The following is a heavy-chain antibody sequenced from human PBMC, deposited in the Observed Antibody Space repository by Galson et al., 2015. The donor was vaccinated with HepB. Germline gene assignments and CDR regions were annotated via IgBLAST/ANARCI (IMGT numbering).Heavy chain of an antibody. CDR2: IKSKIDGGTT. D-gene: IGHD3-16*01. CDR1: GFTFSNAW. Sequence: SLRLSCAASGFTFSNAWMSWVRQAPGKGLEWVGRIKSKIDGGTTDYTAPVKGRFTISRDDPKNTLYLQMNSLKTEDTAVYYCTTDTLLRSGAFDIWGQGTMVTVSS. V-gene: IGHV3-15*01. J-gene: IGHJ3*02. CDR3: TTDTLLRSGAFDI.